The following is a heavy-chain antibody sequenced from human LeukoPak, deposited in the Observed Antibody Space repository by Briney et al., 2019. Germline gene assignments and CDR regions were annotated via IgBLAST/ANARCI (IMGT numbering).Heavy chain of an antibody. CDR3: AKGGHGDY. CDR1: GFTFSTYA. D-gene: IGHD5-24*01. CDR2: ISGSGGST. V-gene: IGHV3-23*01. Sequence: GGALRLSCVASGFTFSTYAMTWVRQAPGKGLGWVSEISGSGGSTYYADSVKGRFTISRDNSKNTLYLQMNSLRAEDTAVYYCAKGGHGDYWGQGTLVTVSS. J-gene: IGHJ4*02.